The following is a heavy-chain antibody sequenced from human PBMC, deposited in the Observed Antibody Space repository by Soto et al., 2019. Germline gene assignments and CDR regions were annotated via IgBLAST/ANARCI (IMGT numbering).Heavy chain of an antibody. CDR1: GYTFTGYY. CDR2: INPNSGGT. D-gene: IGHD2-2*01. CDR3: ARDLGYCSSISCYYYYGMDV. Sequence: GASVKVSCKASGYTFTGYYMHWVRQAPGQGLEWMGWINPNSGGTNYAQKFQGRVTMTRDTSISTAYMELSRLRSDDTAVYYCARDLGYCSSISCYYYYGMDVWGQGTTVTVSS. J-gene: IGHJ6*02. V-gene: IGHV1-2*02.